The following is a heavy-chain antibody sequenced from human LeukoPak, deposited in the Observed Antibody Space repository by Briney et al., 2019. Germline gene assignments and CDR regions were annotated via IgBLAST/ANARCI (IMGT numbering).Heavy chain of an antibody. Sequence: PSETLSLTCTVSGGSISSSSYYWGWIRQPPGKGLEWIGSIYYSGSTYYNPSLKSRVTISVDTSKNQFSLKLSSVTAADTAVYYCARLEFAAMVHDWGQGTLVTVSS. D-gene: IGHD5-18*01. CDR3: ARLEFAAMVHD. J-gene: IGHJ4*02. CDR2: IYYSGST. CDR1: GGSISSSSYY. V-gene: IGHV4-39*01.